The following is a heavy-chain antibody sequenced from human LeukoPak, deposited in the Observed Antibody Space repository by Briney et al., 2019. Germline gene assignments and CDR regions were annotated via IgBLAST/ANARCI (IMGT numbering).Heavy chain of an antibody. CDR2: MNIDGTST. J-gene: IGHJ4*02. CDR3: VRVYITSSYFDF. Sequence: GGSLRLSCVASGFTLNKYWMHWVRQAPGKGLVWVSRMNIDGTSTSYADSVKGRFTISRDNAKNKVYLQMNSLRVEDTPVYYCVRVYITSSYFDFWGQGTLVAVSS. V-gene: IGHV3-74*01. CDR1: GFTLNKYW. D-gene: IGHD6-6*01.